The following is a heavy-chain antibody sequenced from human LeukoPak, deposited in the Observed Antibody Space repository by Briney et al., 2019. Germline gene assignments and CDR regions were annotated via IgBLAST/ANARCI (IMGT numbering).Heavy chain of an antibody. CDR1: GFTFSTYA. Sequence: GGSLRLSCAASGFTFSTYAMSWVRQAPGKGLEWVSGIIGSGGSTDYADSVKGRFTISRDNSKNTLYLRMNSLRAEDTAVYYCAKDDINYGSGSYLFYFDYWGQGTLVTVSS. J-gene: IGHJ4*02. V-gene: IGHV3-23*01. CDR2: IIGSGGST. CDR3: AKDDINYGSGSYLFYFDY. D-gene: IGHD3-10*01.